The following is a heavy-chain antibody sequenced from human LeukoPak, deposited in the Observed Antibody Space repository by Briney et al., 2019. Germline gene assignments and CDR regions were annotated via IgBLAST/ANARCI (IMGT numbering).Heavy chain of an antibody. J-gene: IGHJ4*02. CDR1: GFIFTTYF. CDR3: ATDRGWRTSGYYLYYFEY. D-gene: IGHD3-3*01. V-gene: IGHV3-7*01. Sequence: GGSLRLSCAVSGFIFTTYFMSWVRQAPGKGLEWVASIKHDGSEKYYVDSVRGGFTISRDNTMNSLYLQMSSLRAEDTAVYYCATDRGWRTSGYYLYYFEYWGQGTLVTYSS. CDR2: IKHDGSEK.